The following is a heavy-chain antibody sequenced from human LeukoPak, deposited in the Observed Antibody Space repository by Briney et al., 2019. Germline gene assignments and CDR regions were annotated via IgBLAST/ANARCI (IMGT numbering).Heavy chain of an antibody. V-gene: IGHV1-18*01. CDR1: GYTYTSYV. J-gene: IGHJ4*02. CDR2: ISAYNGNT. Sequence: ASVKVSCKASGYTYTSYVISCVRQAPGQGLEWMGWISAYNGNTNYAQKLQGRVTMTTDTSTSTAYMELRSLRSDDTAVYYCATQYCSSTSCYPYWVDYWGQGTLVTVSS. CDR3: ATQYCSSTSCYPYWVDY. D-gene: IGHD2-2*01.